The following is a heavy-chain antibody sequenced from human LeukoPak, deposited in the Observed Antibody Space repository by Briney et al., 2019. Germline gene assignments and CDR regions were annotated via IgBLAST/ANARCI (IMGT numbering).Heavy chain of an antibody. Sequence: GGSLRLSCAASGLTFRNYAMSWVRQAPGKGLEWVSVICANDGNTYYADAVKGRFTISRDNSKDTLYLQMDSLRAEGTAVYYCAKGSGSSCYSPCDYWGQGILVTVSS. CDR1: GLTFRNYA. CDR3: AKGSGSSCYSPCDY. V-gene: IGHV3-23*01. J-gene: IGHJ4*02. D-gene: IGHD2-15*01. CDR2: ICANDGNT.